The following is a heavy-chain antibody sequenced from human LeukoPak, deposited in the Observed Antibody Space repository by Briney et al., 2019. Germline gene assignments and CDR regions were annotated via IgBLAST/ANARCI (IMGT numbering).Heavy chain of an antibody. V-gene: IGHV3-48*04. J-gene: IGHJ4*02. D-gene: IGHD1-26*01. CDR2: ISSSSSTI. CDR3: AGPLGSGTS. CDR1: GFTFSSYW. Sequence: GGSLRLPCAASGFTFSSYWMSWVRQAPGKGLEWVSYISSSSSTIYYADSVKGRFTISRDNAKNSLYLQMNSLRAEGTAVYYCAGPLGSGTSWGQGTLVTVSS.